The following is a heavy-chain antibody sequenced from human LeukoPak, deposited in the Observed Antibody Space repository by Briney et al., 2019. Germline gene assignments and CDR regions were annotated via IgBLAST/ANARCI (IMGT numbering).Heavy chain of an antibody. D-gene: IGHD1-14*01. Sequence: KGLEWIGEINHSGSTNYNPSLKSRVTISVDTSKNQFSLKLSSVTAADTAVYYCARGRSPDYWGQGTLVTVSS. CDR2: INHSGST. CDR3: ARGRSPDY. V-gene: IGHV4-34*01. J-gene: IGHJ4*02.